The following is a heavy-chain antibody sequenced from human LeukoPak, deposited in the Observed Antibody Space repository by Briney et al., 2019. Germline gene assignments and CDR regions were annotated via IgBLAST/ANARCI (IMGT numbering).Heavy chain of an antibody. CDR3: ARGGSGMDV. V-gene: IGHV4-30-4*01. D-gene: IGHD6-6*01. J-gene: IGHJ6*02. Sequence: SQTLSLTCTVSGGSISRGDYYWSWIRQPPGKGLEWIGYIYYSGSTYYNPSLKGRVTISVDTSKNQFSLKLSSVTAADTAVYYCARGGSGMDVWGQGTTVTVSS. CDR1: GGSISRGDYY. CDR2: IYYSGST.